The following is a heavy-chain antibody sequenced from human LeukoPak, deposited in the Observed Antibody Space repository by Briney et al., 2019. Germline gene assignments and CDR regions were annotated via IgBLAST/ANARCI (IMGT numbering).Heavy chain of an antibody. CDR2: IYYSGST. CDR1: GGSISSYY. V-gene: IGHV4-59*01. J-gene: IGHJ5*02. D-gene: IGHD1-7*01. Sequence: SETLSLTCTVSGGSISSYYWSWIRQPPGKGLEWIGYIYYSGSTNYNPSLKSRVTISVDTSKNQFSLKLSSVTAADTAVYYCARGVPRITGTTKAAGMFDPWGQGTLVTVSS. CDR3: ARGVPRITGTTKAAGMFDP.